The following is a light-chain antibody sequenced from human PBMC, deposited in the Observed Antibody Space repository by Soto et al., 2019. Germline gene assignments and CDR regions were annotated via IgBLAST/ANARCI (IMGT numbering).Light chain of an antibody. J-gene: IGKJ1*01. CDR2: GTS. CDR3: QQYNHWPGT. CDR1: RSVSTN. V-gene: IGKV3-15*01. Sequence: EIVMTQSPASLSVPPGERATLSCRASRSVSTNLAWYQQKPGQAPRLLIFGTSSRATGITARFSGSGSGTEFTLTISSLQSEDFGVYYCQQYNHWPGTFGQGTKVDIK.